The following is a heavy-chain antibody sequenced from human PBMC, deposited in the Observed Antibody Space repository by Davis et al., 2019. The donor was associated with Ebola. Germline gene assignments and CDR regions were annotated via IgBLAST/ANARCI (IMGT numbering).Heavy chain of an antibody. CDR2: IDWDDDK. CDR3: ARINVAGGDYGDYLDY. J-gene: IGHJ4*02. CDR1: GFSLSTSGMC. D-gene: IGHD4-17*01. V-gene: IGHV2-70*01. Sequence: SGPTLVKPTQTLTLTCTFSGFSLSTSGMCVSWIRQPPGKALEWLALIDWDDDKYYSTSLKTRLTISKDTSKNQVVLTMTNMDPVDTATYYCARINVAGGDYGDYLDYWGQGTLVTVSS.